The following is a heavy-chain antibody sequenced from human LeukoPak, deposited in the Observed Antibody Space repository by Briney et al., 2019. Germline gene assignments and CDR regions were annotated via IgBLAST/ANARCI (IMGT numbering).Heavy chain of an antibody. CDR2: INPSGGST. Sequence: ASVKVSCKASGYTFTSYYMHWVRQAPGQGLEWMGIINPSGGSTSYAQKFQGRVTMTRDMSTSTVYMELRSLRSDDTAVYYCARDGQKWLQQTTVDYWGQGTLVTVSS. CDR1: GYTFTSYY. D-gene: IGHD3-22*01. V-gene: IGHV1-46*01. J-gene: IGHJ4*02. CDR3: ARDGQKWLQQTTVDY.